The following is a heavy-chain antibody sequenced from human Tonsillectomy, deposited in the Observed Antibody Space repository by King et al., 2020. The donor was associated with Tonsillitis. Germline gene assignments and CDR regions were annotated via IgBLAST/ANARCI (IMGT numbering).Heavy chain of an antibody. J-gene: IGHJ4*02. CDR1: GYSFTNYW. Sequence: QLVQSGAEVKKPGASLKISCKGSGYSFTNYWIGWVRQMPGKGLEWMGIIFPGDSDTRYSPSFQGQVTISADKSISTAYLQWSSLKASDTAMYYCARPRFIATAGFYFDYWGQGTLVTVSS. CDR3: ARPRFIATAGFYFDY. V-gene: IGHV5-51*01. D-gene: IGHD6-13*01. CDR2: IFPGDSDT.